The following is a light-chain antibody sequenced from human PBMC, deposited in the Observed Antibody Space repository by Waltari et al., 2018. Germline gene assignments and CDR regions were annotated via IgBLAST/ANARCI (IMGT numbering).Light chain of an antibody. CDR1: PFPKQY. J-gene: IGLJ1*01. V-gene: IGLV3-25*03. Sequence: SYELTQPPLVSVSPGQTATITCSGRPFPKQYAYWYQHKPGRAPLLLIFTDTKRPAEIPERFSGSASGTTVTLTISGVQADDEADYFCQSADVNDTSFVCGSGTKVTIL. CDR2: TDT. CDR3: QSADVNDTSFV.